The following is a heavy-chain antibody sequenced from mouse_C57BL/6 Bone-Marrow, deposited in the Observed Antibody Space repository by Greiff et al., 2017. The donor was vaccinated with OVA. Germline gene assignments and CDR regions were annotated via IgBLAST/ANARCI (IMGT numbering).Heavy chain of an antibody. Sequence: EVKLMESGPGLAKPSQTLSLTCSVTGYSITSDYWNWIRKFPGNKLEYMGYISYSGSTYYNPSLKSRISITRDTSKNQYYLQLNSVTTEDTATYYCARRGAFYYGSRYYAMDYWGQGTSVTVSS. D-gene: IGHD1-1*01. CDR3: ARRGAFYYGSRYYAMDY. CDR2: ISYSGST. J-gene: IGHJ4*01. V-gene: IGHV3-8*01. CDR1: GYSITSDY.